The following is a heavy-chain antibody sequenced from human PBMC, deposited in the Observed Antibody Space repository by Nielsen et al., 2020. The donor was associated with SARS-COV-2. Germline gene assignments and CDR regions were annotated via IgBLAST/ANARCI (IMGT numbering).Heavy chain of an antibody. D-gene: IGHD1-26*01. Sequence: GGSLRLSCAASGFTFSSYSMNWVRQAPGRGLEWVSSISSSSSYIYYADSVKGRFTISRDNAKNSLYLQMNSLRAEDTAVYYCVRDTGSWDFDYWGQGTLITAAS. CDR1: GFTFSSYS. CDR3: VRDTGSWDFDY. J-gene: IGHJ4*02. CDR2: ISSSSSYI. V-gene: IGHV3-21*01.